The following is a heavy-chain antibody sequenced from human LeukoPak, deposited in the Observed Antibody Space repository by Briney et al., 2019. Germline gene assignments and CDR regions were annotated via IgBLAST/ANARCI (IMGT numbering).Heavy chain of an antibody. CDR1: GGSISSSNYY. CDR3: ARTASEYSISWID. J-gene: IGHJ1*01. D-gene: IGHD6-13*01. CDR2: LYSSGNT. Sequence: SETLSLTCTVSGGSISSSNYYWGWIRQPPGKGLEWIGSLYSSGNTYYNPSLKSRVTISVDSSKNQFSLKLTSVTAADTAVYYCARTASEYSISWIDWGQGTLVTVSS. V-gene: IGHV4-39*01.